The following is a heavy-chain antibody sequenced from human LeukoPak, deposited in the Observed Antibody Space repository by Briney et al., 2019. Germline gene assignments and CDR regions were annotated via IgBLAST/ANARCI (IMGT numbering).Heavy chain of an antibody. CDR2: IYYSGST. V-gene: IGHV4-59*08. CDR1: GGSISSYY. CDR3: ARQLSSGRGYSYGYYFDY. D-gene: IGHD5-18*01. J-gene: IGHJ4*02. Sequence: PSETLSLTCTVSGGSISSYYWSWIRQPPGKGLEWIGYIYYSGSTNYNPSLKSRVTISVDTSKNQFSLKLSSVTAADTAVYYCARQLSSGRGYSYGYYFDYWGQGTLVTVSS.